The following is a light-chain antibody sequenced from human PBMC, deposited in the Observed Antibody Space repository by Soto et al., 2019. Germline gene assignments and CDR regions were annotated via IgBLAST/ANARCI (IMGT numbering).Light chain of an antibody. Sequence: QSVLTQPASVSGSPGQSITISCTGTSSDVGSYNLVSWYQQHPGKAPKLMIYEVSKRPSGVSNRFSGSKSGNTASLTISGLQAEDKADYYCCSYAGSSTPVVFGGGTNLTVL. CDR1: SSDVGSYNL. V-gene: IGLV2-23*02. CDR2: EVS. CDR3: CSYAGSSTPVV. J-gene: IGLJ2*01.